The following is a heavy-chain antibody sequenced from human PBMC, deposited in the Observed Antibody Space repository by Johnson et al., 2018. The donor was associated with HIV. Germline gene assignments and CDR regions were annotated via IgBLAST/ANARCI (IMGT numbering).Heavy chain of an antibody. V-gene: IGHV3-13*01. D-gene: IGHD4-17*01. CDR1: GLTVSGNY. CDR2: IGTAGDT. CDR3: ARDASPWGGEYVGYAFDL. J-gene: IGHJ3*01. Sequence: VHLVESGGGLVQPGGSLRLSCAASGLTVSGNYMNWVRQATGKGLEWVSAIGTAGDTYYPGSVKGRFTISRDNAKTSLFLRMNSLKADDSAIYFCARDASPWGGEYVGYAFDLWGQGTVVTVSS.